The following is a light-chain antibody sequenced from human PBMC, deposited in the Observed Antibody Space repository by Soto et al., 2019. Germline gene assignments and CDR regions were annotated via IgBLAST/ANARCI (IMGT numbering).Light chain of an antibody. CDR1: QSISSY. V-gene: IGKV1-39*01. CDR2: AAS. CDR3: QQSCSTPLT. Sequence: DIQMTQSPSSLSASVGDRVTITCRASQSISSYLNWYQQKPGKAPKLLIYAASSLQSGVPSRFSGSGSGTDFTLTISSLQPEDFATYYRQQSCSTPLTFGGGTKVEIK. J-gene: IGKJ4*01.